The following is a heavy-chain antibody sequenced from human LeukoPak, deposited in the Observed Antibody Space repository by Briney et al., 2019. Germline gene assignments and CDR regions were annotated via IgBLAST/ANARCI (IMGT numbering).Heavy chain of an antibody. CDR1: GFTFSSYG. CDR2: IRYDGSNK. V-gene: IGHV3-30*02. D-gene: IGHD3-3*01. Sequence: GGSLRLSCAASGFTFSSYGMHWVRQAPGKGLEWVAFIRYDGSNKYYADSVKGRFTISRDNSKNTLYLQMNSLRPEDTAVYYCAKALFAGRHRQGDFDYWGQGTLVTVSS. CDR3: AKALFAGRHRQGDFDY. J-gene: IGHJ4*02.